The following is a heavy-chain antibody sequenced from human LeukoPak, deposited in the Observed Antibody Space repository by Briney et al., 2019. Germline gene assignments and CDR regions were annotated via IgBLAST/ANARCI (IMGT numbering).Heavy chain of an antibody. D-gene: IGHD3-10*01. CDR2: IHYSGST. Sequence: SETLSLTCTVSGGSISSGDYYWSWIRQPPGKGLEWIGYIHYSGSTSYNPSLKSRVTIAVDTSKNQFSLKLSSVTAADTAVYYCARGVQGWFAPWGQGTLVTVSS. V-gene: IGHV4-30-4*08. CDR3: ARGVQGWFAP. J-gene: IGHJ5*02. CDR1: GGSISSGDYY.